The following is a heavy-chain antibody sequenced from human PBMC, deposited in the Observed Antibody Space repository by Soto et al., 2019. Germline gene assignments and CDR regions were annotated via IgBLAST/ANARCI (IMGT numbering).Heavy chain of an antibody. CDR1: GFSLSTSGVG. V-gene: IGHV2-5*02. Sequence: QITLKESGPTLVKPTQTLTLTCTFSGFSLSTSGVGVAWIRQPPGKALECLALIYWDDDKRYSPSLKSRLTISQHNSKNQFVLKMTNMDPVDTATYYCAHIPNYSQYNWFDPWGQGTLVTVSS. CDR2: IYWDDDK. J-gene: IGHJ5*02. D-gene: IGHD2-21*01. CDR3: AHIPNYSQYNWFDP.